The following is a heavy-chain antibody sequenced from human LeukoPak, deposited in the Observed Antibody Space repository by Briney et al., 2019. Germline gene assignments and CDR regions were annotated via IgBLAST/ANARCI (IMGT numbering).Heavy chain of an antibody. CDR2: INPSGGIT. CDR3: ARALVTAARQNWFDP. CDR1: GYTFTSYA. J-gene: IGHJ5*02. V-gene: IGHV1-46*01. D-gene: IGHD6-6*01. Sequence: ASVKVSCKASGYTFTSYAMNWVRQAPGQGLEWMGMINPSGGITSDAQKFQGRVTMTRDTSTSTVYMELSSLKSEDTAVYYCARALVTAARQNWFDPWGQGTLVTVSS.